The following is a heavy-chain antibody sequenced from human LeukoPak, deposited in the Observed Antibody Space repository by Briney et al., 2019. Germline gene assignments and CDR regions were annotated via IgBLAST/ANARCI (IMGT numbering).Heavy chain of an antibody. Sequence: ESLKISCKAAGWSFGYYWIGWGRRMAGEGGEGMGIIYSGGCRTRYGASLQGQLTISGDKSTNAAYLQWSSLKAADTAIYYCPRYNYGANLVGDAFDIWGQGTMVTVSS. D-gene: IGHD4-23*01. CDR3: PRYNYGANLVGDAFDI. V-gene: IGHV5-51*01. CDR2: IYSGGCRT. J-gene: IGHJ3*02. CDR1: GWSFGYYW.